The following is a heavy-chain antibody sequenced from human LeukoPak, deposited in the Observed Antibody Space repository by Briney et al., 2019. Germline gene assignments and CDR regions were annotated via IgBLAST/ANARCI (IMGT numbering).Heavy chain of an antibody. CDR2: IIPIFGTA. V-gene: IGHV1-69*01. CDR1: GGTFSSYA. CDR3: ASSYYYDNSGYSNWFDP. D-gene: IGHD3-22*01. J-gene: IGHJ5*02. Sequence: SVKVSCKASGGTFSSYAISWVRQAPGQGLEWMEGIIPIFGTANYAQKFQGRVTITADESTSTAYMELSSLRSEDTAVYYCASSYYYDNSGYSNWFDPWGQGSLVTVSS.